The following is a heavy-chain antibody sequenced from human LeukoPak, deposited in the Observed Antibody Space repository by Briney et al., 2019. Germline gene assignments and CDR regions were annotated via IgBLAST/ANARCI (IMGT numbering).Heavy chain of an antibody. V-gene: IGHV1-46*01. Sequence: ASVKLSCTASGYTFISYDIHWVRQAPGQVLEWMGIINPSVVSTKYTHKFQGRVTMPRDKSTRKVYMEMSSLRSEDKAVYYCEREEVIVGTTGFDYWGQGTLVTVSS. J-gene: IGHJ4*02. CDR1: GYTFISYD. CDR3: EREEVIVGTTGFDY. CDR2: INPSVVST. D-gene: IGHD1-26*01.